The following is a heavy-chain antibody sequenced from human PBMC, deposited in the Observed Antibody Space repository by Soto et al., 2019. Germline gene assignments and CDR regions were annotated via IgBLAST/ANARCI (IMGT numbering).Heavy chain of an antibody. CDR3: ARDHRTYCGGDCYSNYFDY. Sequence: GGSLRLSCAASGFTFSSYGMHWVRQAPGKGLEWVAVIWYDGSNKYYADSVKGRFTISRDNSKNTLYLQTNSLRAEDTAVYYCARDHRTYCGGDCYSNYFDYWGQGTLVTVSS. D-gene: IGHD2-21*02. CDR1: GFTFSSYG. V-gene: IGHV3-33*01. J-gene: IGHJ4*02. CDR2: IWYDGSNK.